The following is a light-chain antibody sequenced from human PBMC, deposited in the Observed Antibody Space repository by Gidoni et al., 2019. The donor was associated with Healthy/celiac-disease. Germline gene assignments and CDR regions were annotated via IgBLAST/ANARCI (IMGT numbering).Light chain of an antibody. V-gene: IGKV2-28*01. CDR2: LGS. CDR1: QSLLHSNGYNY. Sequence: DIVRTKSPLSLPVTPGEPASISCRSMQSLLHSNGYNYLDWYLQKPGQSPQLLIYLGSNRASGVPDRFSGSGSGTDFTLKISRVEAEDVGVYYCMQALQTPYTFGQGTKLEIK. J-gene: IGKJ2*01. CDR3: MQALQTPYT.